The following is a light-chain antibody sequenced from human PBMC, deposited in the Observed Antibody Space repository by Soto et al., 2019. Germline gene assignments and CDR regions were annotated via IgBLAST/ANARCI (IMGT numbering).Light chain of an antibody. J-gene: IGKJ2*01. CDR3: QQSYNIPYT. V-gene: IGKV1-39*01. Sequence: DIQMTQSPSSLSASIGDGVTINCRASQSISNYLNWYQQRPGQAPKLLIYAASSLQSGVPPRFSGSGSGTDFTLTIRSLQPEDFGTYYCQQSYNIPYTFGQGTRLDIK. CDR2: AAS. CDR1: QSISNY.